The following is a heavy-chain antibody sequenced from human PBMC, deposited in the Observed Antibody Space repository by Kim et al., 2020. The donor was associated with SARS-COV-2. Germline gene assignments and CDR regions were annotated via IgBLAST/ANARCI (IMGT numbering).Heavy chain of an antibody. D-gene: IGHD4-17*01. CDR2: ISYDGSNK. V-gene: IGHV3-30*04. J-gene: IGHJ6*02. CDR3: AREEGDYDAGYGMDV. CDR1: GFTFSSYA. Sequence: GGSLRLSCAASGFTFSSYAMHWVRQAPGKGLEWVAVISYDGSNKYYADSVKGRFTISRDNSKNTLYLQMNSLRAEDTAVYYCAREEGDYDAGYGMDVWG.